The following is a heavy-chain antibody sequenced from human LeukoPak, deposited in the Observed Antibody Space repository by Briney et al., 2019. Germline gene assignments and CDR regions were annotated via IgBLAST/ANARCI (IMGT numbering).Heavy chain of an antibody. D-gene: IGHD6-13*01. CDR2: INQDGSEI. Sequence: GGSLSLSCAASGFIFSTYWLTWVRQAPGKGLEWVANINQDGSEIYYVDSVQGRFTISRDNVKNSLYLQMNSLGAEDTAVYYCARRGTSSSWAHFDYWGQGTTVTVSS. CDR3: ARRGTSSSWAHFDY. CDR1: GFIFSTYW. V-gene: IGHV3-7*05. J-gene: IGHJ4*02.